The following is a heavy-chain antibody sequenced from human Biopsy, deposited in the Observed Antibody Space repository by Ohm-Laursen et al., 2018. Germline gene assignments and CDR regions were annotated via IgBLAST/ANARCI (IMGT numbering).Heavy chain of an antibody. Sequence: GSLRLSCAASGFSFSDYHMRWIRQAPGRGLEWVSYISGGRTIYYGDSMKGRVTISRDNAKNSLYLQMHSLRAEDTAVYYCARDTRWSPYSMDVWSQGTTVTVSS. CDR3: ARDTRWSPYSMDV. D-gene: IGHD4-23*01. V-gene: IGHV3-11*01. J-gene: IGHJ6*02. CDR2: ISGGRTI. CDR1: GFSFSDYH.